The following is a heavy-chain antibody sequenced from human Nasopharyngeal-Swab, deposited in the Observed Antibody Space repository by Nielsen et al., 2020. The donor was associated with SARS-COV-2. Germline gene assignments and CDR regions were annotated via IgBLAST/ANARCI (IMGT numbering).Heavy chain of an antibody. V-gene: IGHV3-48*04. CDR3: ARYGGIQILTGYFDY. D-gene: IGHD3-9*01. CDR1: GFTFRCYW. CDR2: ISSSGSTI. J-gene: IGHJ4*02. Sequence: GGSLRLSCAASGFTFRCYWMSWVRQAPGKGLEWVSYISSSGSTIYYADSVKGRFTISRGNAKNSLYLQMNSLRAEDTAVYYCARYGGIQILTGYFDYWGPGTLVTVSS.